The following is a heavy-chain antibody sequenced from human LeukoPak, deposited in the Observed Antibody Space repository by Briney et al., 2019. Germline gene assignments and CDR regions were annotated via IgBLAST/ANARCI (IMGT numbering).Heavy chain of an antibody. V-gene: IGHV3-23*01. Sequence: PGESLRLSCAASGFTFSSYAMSWVRQAPGKGLEWVSAISGSGGSTYYADSVKGRFTISRENSKNTLYLQMNSLRAEDTVVYYCAKNPGYSSGWYYRYWGQGTLVTVSS. D-gene: IGHD6-19*01. CDR1: GFTFSSYA. CDR3: AKNPGYSSGWYYRY. CDR2: ISGSGGST. J-gene: IGHJ4*02.